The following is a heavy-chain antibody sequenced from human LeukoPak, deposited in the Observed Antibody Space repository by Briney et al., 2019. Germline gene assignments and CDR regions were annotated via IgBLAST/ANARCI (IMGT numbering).Heavy chain of an antibody. J-gene: IGHJ1*01. Sequence: SETLSLTCAVYGGSFSSYYWSWIRQPPGTGLEWIGEINHSGSTDYNPSLKSRVTISVDTSKNEFSLKLSSVTAADTAVYYCAYSSAFQQHWGQGTLVTVSS. CDR3: AYSSAFQQH. CDR1: GGSFSSYY. CDR2: INHSGST. V-gene: IGHV4-34*01. D-gene: IGHD3-22*01.